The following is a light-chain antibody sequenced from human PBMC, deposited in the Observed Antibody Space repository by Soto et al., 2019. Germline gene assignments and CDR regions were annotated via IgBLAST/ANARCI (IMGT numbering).Light chain of an antibody. CDR2: DAS. CDR3: QQRSNWPPA. V-gene: IGKV3-11*01. CDR1: QTVRNN. J-gene: IGKJ5*01. Sequence: EIVLTQSPATLSLSPGERATLSCRASQTVRNNLAWYQQRPGQAPRLLIYDASSRATGIPARFSASGSGTEFTLTISSLQPEDFAVYYCQQRSNWPPAFGQGTRLEIK.